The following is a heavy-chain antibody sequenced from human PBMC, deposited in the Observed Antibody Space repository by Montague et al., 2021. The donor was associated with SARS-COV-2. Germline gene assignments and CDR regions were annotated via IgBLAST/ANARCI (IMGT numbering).Heavy chain of an antibody. Sequence: SLRLSCAASGFTFSSYAMSWVRQAPGKGLEWVSAISGSGGSTYYADSVKGRFTISRDNSKNTLYLQMNSLRAEDTAVYYCAKGHSSGSGAFDIWGQGTMVTVSS. D-gene: IGHD6-19*01. CDR3: AKGHSSGSGAFDI. V-gene: IGHV3-23*01. J-gene: IGHJ3*02. CDR2: ISGSGGST. CDR1: GFTFSSYA.